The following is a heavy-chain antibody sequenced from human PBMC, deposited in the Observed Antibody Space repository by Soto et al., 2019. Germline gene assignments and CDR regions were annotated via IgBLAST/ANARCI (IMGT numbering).Heavy chain of an antibody. Sequence: LSETLSLTCTVSGGSINSSGYYWNWVRQRPDTGLEWIGHIYFSGNTYYNPSLKTNPSLKSRVIISVDTPKNQLSLWLSSVTAADTAIYYCAAGDAWDILLAYWGQGTLVTVSS. J-gene: IGHJ4*02. CDR3: AAGDAWDILLAY. D-gene: IGHD1-26*01. CDR1: GGSINSSGYY. CDR2: IYFSGNT. V-gene: IGHV4-31*03.